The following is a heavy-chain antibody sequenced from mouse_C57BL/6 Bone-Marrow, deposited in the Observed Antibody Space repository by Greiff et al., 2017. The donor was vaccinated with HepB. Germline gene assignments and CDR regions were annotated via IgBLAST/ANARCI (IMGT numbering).Heavy chain of an antibody. CDR1: GFTFSDYG. D-gene: IGHD1-1*01. CDR3: AKNVYDGCSYLWDFDV. Sequence: EVKLQESGGGLVKPGGSLKLSCAASGFTFSDYGMHWVRQAPEKGLEWVAYISSGSSTIYYADTVKGRFTISRDTAKNTLFLQMTSLRSEDTAMYYFAKNVYDGCSYLWDFDVWGTGTTVTVSS. CDR2: ISSGSSTI. V-gene: IGHV5-17*01. J-gene: IGHJ1*03.